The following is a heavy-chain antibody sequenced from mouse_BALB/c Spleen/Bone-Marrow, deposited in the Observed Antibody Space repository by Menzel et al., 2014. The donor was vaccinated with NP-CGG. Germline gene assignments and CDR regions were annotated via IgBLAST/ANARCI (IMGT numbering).Heavy chain of an antibody. CDR1: GFTFSNYG. CDR2: ISRGGSYT. D-gene: IGHD2-4*01. Sequence: EVHLVESGGGLVKSGGSLKLSCAASGFTFSNYGMSWVRQTPEKRLEWVATISRGGSYTFYSDSVKGRFTISRDNAKNNLYLQLSSLSSEDTALYYCARHAYYDQTEVSFVYWGQGTLVTVSA. J-gene: IGHJ3*01. V-gene: IGHV5-9-2*01. CDR3: ARHAYYDQTEVSFVY.